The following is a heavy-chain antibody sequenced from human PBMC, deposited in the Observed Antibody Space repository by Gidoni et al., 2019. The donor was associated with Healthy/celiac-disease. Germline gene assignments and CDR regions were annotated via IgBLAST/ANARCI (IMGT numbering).Heavy chain of an antibody. J-gene: IGHJ3*02. V-gene: IGHV1-69*04. Sequence: QVQLVQSGAEVKKPGSSVKVSCKASGGTFSSYAIRWVRQAPGQGLGWMGRIIPILGIANYAQKFQGRVTITADKSTSTAYMELSSLRSEDTAVYYCAREGGYCSGGSCQEVQNDAFDIWGQGTMVTVSS. CDR2: IIPILGIA. CDR1: GGTFSSYA. CDR3: AREGGYCSGGSCQEVQNDAFDI. D-gene: IGHD2-15*01.